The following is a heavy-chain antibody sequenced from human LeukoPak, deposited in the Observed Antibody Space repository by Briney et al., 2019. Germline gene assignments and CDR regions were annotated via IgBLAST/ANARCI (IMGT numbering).Heavy chain of an antibody. J-gene: IGHJ4*02. CDR2: VSGSGDGT. D-gene: IGHD6-13*01. Sequence: WGSLRLTCAASGFTFSNFAVSWVRQAPGKGLEWVSAVSGSGDGTYYADSVKGRFTISRDNSKNTLYLEMNSLRAEDTAVYCAKLEGQHLVEYYFDYWGQGTLVTVST. CDR1: GFTFSNFA. V-gene: IGHV3-23*01. CDR3: AKLEGQHLVEYYFDY.